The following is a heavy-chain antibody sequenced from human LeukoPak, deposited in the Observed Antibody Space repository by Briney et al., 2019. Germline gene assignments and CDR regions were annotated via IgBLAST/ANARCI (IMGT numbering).Heavy chain of an antibody. J-gene: IGHJ4*02. CDR1: GFTFSNYA. Sequence: GGSLRLSCAASGFTFSNYAMTWVRQAPGKGLEWVAFIRYDGSNKYYADSVKGRFTISRDNSKNTLYLQMNSLRAEDTAVYYCAKEGYDFWSGYSNYPYFDYWGQGTLVTVSS. CDR3: AKEGYDFWSGYSNYPYFDY. V-gene: IGHV3-30*02. CDR2: IRYDGSNK. D-gene: IGHD3-3*01.